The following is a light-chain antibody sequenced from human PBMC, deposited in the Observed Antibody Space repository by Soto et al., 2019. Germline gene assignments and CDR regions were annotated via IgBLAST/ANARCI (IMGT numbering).Light chain of an antibody. V-gene: IGLV2-14*01. CDR3: QSYDNSLSVYV. Sequence: QSVLTQPASVSGSPGQSVTISCTGTSSDVGAYNYVSWYQLHPGKAPKLLISEVSNRPSGVSSRFSGSKSGNTASLTISGLQAEDEADYYCQSYDNSLSVYVFGTGTKVT. CDR2: EVS. CDR1: SSDVGAYNY. J-gene: IGLJ1*01.